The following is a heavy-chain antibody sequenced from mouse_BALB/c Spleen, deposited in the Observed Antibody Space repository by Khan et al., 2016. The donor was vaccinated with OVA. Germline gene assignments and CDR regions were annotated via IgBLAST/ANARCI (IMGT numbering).Heavy chain of an antibody. CDR3: ARWATWYFDV. V-gene: IGHV1-63*01. CDR2: IHPGGGFT. CDR1: GYTFTNYW. D-gene: IGHD3-1*01. J-gene: IGHJ1*01. Sequence: QVQLQQSGPELVRPGTSVKISCKASGYTFTNYWLGWLKQRPGHGLDWIGDIHPGGGFTNYNETFKGKAALTADTSSTSAYLQFSSLTSEDSAVYFCARWATWYFDVWGAGTTVTVSS.